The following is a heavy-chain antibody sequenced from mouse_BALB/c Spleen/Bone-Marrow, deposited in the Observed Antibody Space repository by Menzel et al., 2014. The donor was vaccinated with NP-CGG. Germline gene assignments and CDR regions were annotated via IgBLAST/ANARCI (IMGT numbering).Heavy chain of an antibody. V-gene: IGHV1-9*01. CDR2: ILPGSGNT. Sequence: QVQLQQSGAELMKPGASVKVSCKATGYTFSSYWIEWVKQRPGRGLEWIGEILPGSGNTNYNEKFKGKATFTADTSSNTAYMQLSSLTSEDSAVYYCARWAFDAWFAYWGQGTLVTVSA. CDR1: GYTFSSYW. J-gene: IGHJ3*01. CDR3: ARWAFDAWFAY. D-gene: IGHD3-1*01.